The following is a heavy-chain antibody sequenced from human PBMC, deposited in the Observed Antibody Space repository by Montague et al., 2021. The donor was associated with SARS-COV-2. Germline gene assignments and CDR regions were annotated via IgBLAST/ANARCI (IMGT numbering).Heavy chain of an antibody. CDR3: ATLTQSNGDF. J-gene: IGHJ4*02. CDR2: VYSGGTT. Sequence: SETLSLTCTVSSDSINSYYWGWIRQPPGKRLEWLGYVYSGGTTNYNPSLNSRIAISVDTSKNQFSLRLDSVTAADTAIYYCATLTQSNGDFWGQGALVTVS. D-gene: IGHD4/OR15-4a*01. CDR1: SDSINSYY. V-gene: IGHV4-4*08.